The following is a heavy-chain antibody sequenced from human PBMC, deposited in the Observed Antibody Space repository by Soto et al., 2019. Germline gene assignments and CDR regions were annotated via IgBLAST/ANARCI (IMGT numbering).Heavy chain of an antibody. J-gene: IGHJ4*02. CDR2: VHSSGVT. CDR1: HGSITSGDYF. Sequence: XETLSLTCTVSHGSITSGDYFWAWIRQPPGKGLEFIGSVHSSGVTYYSPSLKSRASISIDKSKNQFSLKLTSVNAGDTAVYFCASVVVGATRQTGSDHWGQGTLVTVSS. V-gene: IGHV4-39*01. D-gene: IGHD2-15*01. CDR3: ASVVVGATRQTGSDH.